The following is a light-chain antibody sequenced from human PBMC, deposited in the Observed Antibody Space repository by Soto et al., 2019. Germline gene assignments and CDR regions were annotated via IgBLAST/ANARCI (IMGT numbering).Light chain of an antibody. V-gene: IGKV3-20*01. CDR3: QQYGSSHPT. CDR2: GAS. Sequence: EIVLTQSPGTLSLSPGERATLSCRASQSVSSNYLAWYQQKPGQAPRLLIYGASSRATGIPDRFSGSGSGTDFTLTISRLEPEDFAVYYCQQYGSSHPTFGGGTKVDIK. CDR1: QSVSSNY. J-gene: IGKJ4*01.